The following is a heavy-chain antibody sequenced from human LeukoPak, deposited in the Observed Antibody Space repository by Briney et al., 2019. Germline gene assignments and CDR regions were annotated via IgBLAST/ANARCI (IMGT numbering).Heavy chain of an antibody. CDR3: ARDQYYDSSGYYYGDAFDI. Sequence: GASVKVSCKASGCTFTGYYMHWVRQAPGQGLEWMGWINPNSGGTNYAQKFQGRVTMTRDTSISTAYMELSRLRSDDTAVYYCARDQYYDSSGYYYGDAFDIWGQGTMVTVSS. J-gene: IGHJ3*02. D-gene: IGHD3-22*01. CDR1: GCTFTGYY. V-gene: IGHV1-2*02. CDR2: INPNSGGT.